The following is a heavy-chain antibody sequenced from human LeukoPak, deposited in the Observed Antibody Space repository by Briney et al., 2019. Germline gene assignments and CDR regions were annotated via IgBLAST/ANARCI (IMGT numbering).Heavy chain of an antibody. CDR1: GFTFSSYA. CDR3: AKYNWNFGSGNYFDY. CDR2: ISGSGGST. Sequence: GGSLRLSCAASGFTFSSYAMSWVRQAPGKGLEWVSAISGSGGSTYYADSVKGRFTISRDNSKNTLYVQMNSLRAEDTAVYYCAKYNWNFGSGNYFDYWGQGTLVTVSS. V-gene: IGHV3-23*01. D-gene: IGHD1-7*01. J-gene: IGHJ4*02.